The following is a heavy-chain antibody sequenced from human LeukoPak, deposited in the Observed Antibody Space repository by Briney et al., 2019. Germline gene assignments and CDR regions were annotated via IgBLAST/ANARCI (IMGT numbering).Heavy chain of an antibody. D-gene: IGHD6-6*01. Sequence: GASVKVSCKASGYTFTSYGISWVRQAPGQGLEWMGWINPNSGGTNYAQKFQGRVTMTRDTSISTAYMELSRLRSDDTAVYYCAREGEYSSSLRGYFYGMDVWGQGTTVTVSS. V-gene: IGHV1-2*02. CDR3: AREGEYSSSLRGYFYGMDV. J-gene: IGHJ6*02. CDR2: INPNSGGT. CDR1: GYTFTSYG.